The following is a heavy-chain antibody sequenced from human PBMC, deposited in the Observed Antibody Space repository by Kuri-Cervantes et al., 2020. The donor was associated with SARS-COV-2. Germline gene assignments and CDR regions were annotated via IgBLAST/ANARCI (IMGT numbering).Heavy chain of an antibody. D-gene: IGHD6-13*01. V-gene: IGHV4-59*01. CDR1: GGSMSDYY. CDR3: AREVRSSWPVFDS. CDR2: MYYSVT. J-gene: IGHJ4*02. Sequence: SETLSLTCAVSGGSMSDYYWTRIRQPPGKGLEWIGYMYYSVTNYNPSLKSRVTISSDTSKKQFFLKLHSVTAADTAIYYCAREVRSSWPVFDSWGQGTLVTVSS.